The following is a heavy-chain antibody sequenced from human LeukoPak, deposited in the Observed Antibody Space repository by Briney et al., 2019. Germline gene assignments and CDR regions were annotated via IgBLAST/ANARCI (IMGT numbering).Heavy chain of an antibody. V-gene: IGHV4-59*01. J-gene: IGHJ3*02. D-gene: IGHD2-2*03. CDR3: ARVGYCSSTSCPAAAFDI. Sequence: SETLSLTCTVSGGSISSYYWSWIRQPPGKGLEWIGYIYYSGSTNYNPSLKSRVTISVDTSKNQFSLKLSSVTAADTAVYYCARVGYCSSTSCPAAAFDIWGQGTMVTVSS. CDR1: GGSISSYY. CDR2: IYYSGST.